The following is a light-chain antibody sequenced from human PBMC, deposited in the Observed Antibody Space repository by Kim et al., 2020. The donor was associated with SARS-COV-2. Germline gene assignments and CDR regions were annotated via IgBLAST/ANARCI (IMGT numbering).Light chain of an antibody. J-gene: IGKJ2*01. CDR2: AAS. CDR3: QQANSFPVT. CDR1: QGVSNW. V-gene: IGKV1-12*01. Sequence: DIQMTQSPSSVSASVGDRVTITCRASQGVSNWLAWYQQKPGRAPKLLIYAASKLHSGVPSRFSGGGSGTDFTLTISSLQPEDFATYYCQQANSFPVTLGQGTKLEI.